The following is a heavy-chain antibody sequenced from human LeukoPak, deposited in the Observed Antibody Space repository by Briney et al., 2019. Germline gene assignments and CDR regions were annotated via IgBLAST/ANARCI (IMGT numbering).Heavy chain of an antibody. V-gene: IGHV4-34*01. J-gene: IGHJ4*02. D-gene: IGHD5-12*01. CDR3: ATRLPTDY. Sequence: PSETLSLTCAVYGGSFSDYSWSWIRQPPGKGLEWIGEIDHSVSTSYNPSLKSRLTISVDTSKKQFSLKLNSVTAADTAVYYCATRLPTDYWGQGTLVSVFS. CDR2: IDHSVST. CDR1: GGSFSDYS.